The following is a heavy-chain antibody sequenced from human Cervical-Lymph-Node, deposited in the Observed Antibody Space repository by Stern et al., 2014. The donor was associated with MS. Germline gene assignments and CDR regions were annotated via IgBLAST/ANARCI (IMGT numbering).Heavy chain of an antibody. CDR1: GGSISNFSYY. V-gene: IGHV4-39*01. CDR2: IYYSGNT. D-gene: IGHD4-17*01. CDR3: ARNVRTTVTAKGGMDV. Sequence: VQLEESGPGLVKSSETLSLTCTVSGGSISNFSYYWGWIRQPPGKGLEWIGMIYYSGNTFYKPSLKSRVTVSVDTSKNQFSLKRSSVTAADTAVYYCARNVRTTVTAKGGMDVWGQGTTVTVSS. J-gene: IGHJ6*02.